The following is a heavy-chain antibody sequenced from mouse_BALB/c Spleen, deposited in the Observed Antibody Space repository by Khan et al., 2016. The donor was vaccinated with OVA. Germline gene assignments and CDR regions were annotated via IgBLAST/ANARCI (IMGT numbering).Heavy chain of an antibody. CDR1: GYSFTDYY. CDR2: ISPGSGDT. D-gene: IGHD1-2*01. CDR3: ARRNYFGYTFAD. J-gene: IGHJ3*01. V-gene: IGHV1-77*01. Sequence: QMQLEGSGAELVRPGASVKLSCKASGYSFTDYYINWVKQRTGQGLEWIGEISPGSGDTYYNEKFKGKATLTADTSSSTAYMQLNSLTSEASAVYFWARRNYFGYTFADWGQGTLVTVSA.